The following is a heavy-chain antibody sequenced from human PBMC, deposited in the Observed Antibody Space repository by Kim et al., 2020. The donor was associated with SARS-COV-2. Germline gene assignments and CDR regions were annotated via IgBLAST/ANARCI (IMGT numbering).Heavy chain of an antibody. D-gene: IGHD6-19*01. Sequence: GGSLRLSCAASGFTFSSYAMHWVRQAPGKGLEWVAVISYDGSNKYYADSVKGRFTISRDNSKNTLYLQMNSLRAEDTAVYYCARDGPVAGISYFDYWGQGTLVTVSS. J-gene: IGHJ4*02. V-gene: IGHV3-30*04. CDR3: ARDGPVAGISYFDY. CDR2: ISYDGSNK. CDR1: GFTFSSYA.